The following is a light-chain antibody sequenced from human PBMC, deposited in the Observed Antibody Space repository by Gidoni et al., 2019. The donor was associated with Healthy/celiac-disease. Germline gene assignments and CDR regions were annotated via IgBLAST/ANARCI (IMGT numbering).Light chain of an antibody. J-gene: IGLJ1*01. V-gene: IGLV2-14*01. CDR1: SSDVGGYNY. Sequence: QSALTQPASQSGSPGQSITISCTGTSSDVGGYNYVSWYQQHPGKAPKLMIYEVSNRPSGVSNRFSGSKSGNTASLTISGLQAEDEADYYCSSYTSSSPLYVFGTGTKVTVL. CDR3: SSYTSSSPLYV. CDR2: EVS.